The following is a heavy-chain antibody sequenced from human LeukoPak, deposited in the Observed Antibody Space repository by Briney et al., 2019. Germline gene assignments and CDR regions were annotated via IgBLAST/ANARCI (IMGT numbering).Heavy chain of an antibody. Sequence: PGGSLRLSCAASGFTFSSYEMNWVRQAPGKELEWVSYISSSGTTIYYADSVKGRFTISRDNAKNSLFLQLNSLRAEDTAVYYCATSRPGYYFDYWGQGTLVTVSS. D-gene: IGHD7-27*01. CDR1: GFTFSSYE. CDR2: ISSSGTTI. CDR3: ATSRPGYYFDY. J-gene: IGHJ4*02. V-gene: IGHV3-48*03.